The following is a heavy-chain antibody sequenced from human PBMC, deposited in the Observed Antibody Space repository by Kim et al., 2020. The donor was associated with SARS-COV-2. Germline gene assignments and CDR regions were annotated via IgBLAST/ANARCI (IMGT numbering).Heavy chain of an antibody. D-gene: IGHD1-26*01. CDR3: LGGGSL. V-gene: IGHV3-66*01. CDR2: MHTGGGT. Sequence: GGSLRLSCAASGFTVSSPYMSWVRQTPKRGLEWVSVMHTGGGTFYIDSVMGRFTTSRETSYNKVYFQMSNLSVEDKAIDYCLGGGSLWGPRIRVTASS. J-gene: IGHJ4*02. CDR1: GFTVSSPY.